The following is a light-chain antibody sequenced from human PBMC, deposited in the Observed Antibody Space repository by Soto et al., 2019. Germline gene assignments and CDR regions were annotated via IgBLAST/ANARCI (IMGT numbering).Light chain of an antibody. CDR3: QQYNNWPRGT. J-gene: IGKJ3*01. CDR1: RSVSSN. Sequence: EIVMTQSPATLSVSPGERATLSCRASRSVSSNLAWYQQKPGQAPRLLIYGASTRATGIPARFSGSGSGTEFTLTISSLQSEDFAVYYCQQYNNWPRGTFGPGTKVDIK. CDR2: GAS. V-gene: IGKV3-15*01.